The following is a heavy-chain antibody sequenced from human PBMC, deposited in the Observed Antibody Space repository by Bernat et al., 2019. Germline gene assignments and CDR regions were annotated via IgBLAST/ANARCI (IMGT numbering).Heavy chain of an antibody. Sequence: QLQLQESGPGLVKPSETLSLTCTVSGGSISSSSYYWGWIRQPPGKGLEWIGSIYYSGSTYYNPSLKSRVTISVDTSKNQFSLKLSFVTAADTAVYYCARLETYCSGGSCYNLGAFDIWGQGTMVTVSS. CDR2: IYYSGST. D-gene: IGHD2-15*01. CDR3: ARLETYCSGGSCYNLGAFDI. CDR1: GGSISSSSYY. J-gene: IGHJ3*02. V-gene: IGHV4-39*01.